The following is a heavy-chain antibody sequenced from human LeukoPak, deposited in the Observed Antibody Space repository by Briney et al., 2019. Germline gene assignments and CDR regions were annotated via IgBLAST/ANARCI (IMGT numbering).Heavy chain of an antibody. J-gene: IGHJ4*02. CDR3: ARGFHDYGDPGGY. CDR1: GFTFSSYS. D-gene: IGHD4-17*01. Sequence: GGSLRLSCAASGFTFSSYSMNWVRQAPGKGLEWVSSISGSSSYIYYADSVKGRFTISGDNAKNSLYLQMNSLRAEDTAVYYCARGFHDYGDPGGYWGQGTLVTVSS. V-gene: IGHV3-21*01. CDR2: ISGSSSYI.